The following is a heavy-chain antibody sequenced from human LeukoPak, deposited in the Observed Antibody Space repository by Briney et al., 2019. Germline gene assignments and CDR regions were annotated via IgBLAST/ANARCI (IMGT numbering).Heavy chain of an antibody. CDR2: ISGSGGST. CDR3: AKVSYYYGSGSYYYFDY. CDR1: GFTFSDYY. D-gene: IGHD3-10*01. Sequence: PGGSLRLSCAASGFTFSDYYMSWVRQAPGKGLEWVSAISGSGGSTYYADSVKGRFTISRDNSKNTLYLQMNSLRAEDTAVYYCAKVSYYYGSGSYYYFDYWGQGTLVTVSS. V-gene: IGHV3-23*01. J-gene: IGHJ4*02.